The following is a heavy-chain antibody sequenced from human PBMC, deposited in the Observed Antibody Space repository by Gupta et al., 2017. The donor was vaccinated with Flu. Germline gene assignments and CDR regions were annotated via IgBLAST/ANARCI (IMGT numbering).Heavy chain of an antibody. CDR1: GFIFSDAY. V-gene: IGHV3-15*01. J-gene: IGHJ3*02. Sequence: EAHLVESGGGLVKPGGSLTLSCVASGFIFSDAYMNWVRQAPGKGLEWVGRLKSHTDGGTTDYATPVKGRFTISRDDSRNTLFLQMRSLKTEDTAVYFCATDASGGITFDIWGLGTMVTVSS. D-gene: IGHD3-16*01. CDR2: LKSHTDGGTT. CDR3: ATDASGGITFDI.